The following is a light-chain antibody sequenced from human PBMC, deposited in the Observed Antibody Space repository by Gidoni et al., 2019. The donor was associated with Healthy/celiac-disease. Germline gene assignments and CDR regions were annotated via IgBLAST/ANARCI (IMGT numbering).Light chain of an antibody. CDR2: AAS. Sequence: DIQMTQSPSSLSASVVDRVNITCRASQSISSYLNWYQQKPGKAPKLLIYAASSLQSGVPSRFSGSRSGTDFTLTISSLQPEDFATYYCQQSYSTPRAGTFGQGTKVEIK. V-gene: IGKV1-39*01. CDR3: QQSYSTPRAGT. J-gene: IGKJ1*01. CDR1: QSISSY.